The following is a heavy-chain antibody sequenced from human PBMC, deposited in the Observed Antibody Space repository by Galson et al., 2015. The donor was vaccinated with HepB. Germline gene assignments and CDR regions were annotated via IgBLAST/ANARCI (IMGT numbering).Heavy chain of an antibody. V-gene: IGHV3-48*02. CDR1: GFIFSTYS. CDR2: ISSRSRTI. J-gene: IGHJ6*02. CDR3: ARGNYGDYYYGMDV. D-gene: IGHD4-17*01. Sequence: SLRLSCAGSGFIFSTYSMNWVRQAPGKGLEWVSYISSRSRTIYYADSVKGRFTISRDNAKNSLYLQMNSLRDEDTAVYYCARGNYGDYYYGMDVWGQGTTVTVSS.